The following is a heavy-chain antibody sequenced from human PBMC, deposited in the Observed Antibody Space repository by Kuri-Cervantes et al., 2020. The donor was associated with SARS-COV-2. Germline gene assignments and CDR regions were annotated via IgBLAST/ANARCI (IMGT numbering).Heavy chain of an antibody. J-gene: IGHJ4*02. CDR2: ISSSSSYI. V-gene: IGHV3-21*04. D-gene: IGHD6-19*01. CDR1: GFTFSSYS. Sequence: GGSLRLSCAASGFTFSSYSMNWVSQAPGKGLEWVSSISSSSSYIYYADSVKGRFTISRDNSKNTLYLQMNSLRAEDTAVYYCAKDRSSGVLYFDYWGQGTLVTVSS. CDR3: AKDRSSGVLYFDY.